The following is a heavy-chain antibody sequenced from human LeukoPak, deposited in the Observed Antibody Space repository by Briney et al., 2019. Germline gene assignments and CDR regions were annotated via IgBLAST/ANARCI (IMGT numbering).Heavy chain of an antibody. D-gene: IGHD3-22*01. CDR3: ARGGYYYDSSGYYYGSRFVGY. CDR1: GFTFSSYW. V-gene: IGHV3-74*01. J-gene: IGHJ4*02. Sequence: GGSLRLSCAASGFTFSSYWMHWVRQAPGKGLVWVSRINSDGSSTSYADSVKGRLTISRDNAKNTLYLQMNSLRAEDTAVYHCARGGYYYDSSGYYYGSRFVGYWGQGTLVTVSS. CDR2: INSDGSST.